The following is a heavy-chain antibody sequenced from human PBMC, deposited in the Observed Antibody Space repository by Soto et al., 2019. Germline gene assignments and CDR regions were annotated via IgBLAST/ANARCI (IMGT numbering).Heavy chain of an antibody. CDR3: ARVHGSGGGIPGSLG. CDR2: IYSGGST. Sequence: EVQLVESGGGLVQPGGSLRLSCAASGFTVSSNYMSWVRQAPGKGLEWVSVIYSGGSTYYADSVKGRFTISRDNSKNTLYLQMNSLRAEDTAVYYCARVHGSGGGIPGSLGWGQGTLVTVSS. J-gene: IGHJ4*02. CDR1: GFTVSSNY. D-gene: IGHD3-10*01. V-gene: IGHV3-66*01.